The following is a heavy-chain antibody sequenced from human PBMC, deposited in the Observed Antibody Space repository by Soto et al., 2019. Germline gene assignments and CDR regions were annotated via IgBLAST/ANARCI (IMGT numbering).Heavy chain of an antibody. CDR1: GYTFTSYA. Sequence: SVKVSCKASGYTFTSYAMHWVRQAPGQRLEWMGGIIPIFGTANYAQKFQGRVTITADKSTSTAYMELSSLRSEDTAVYYCARSMSTYYDFWSGPYYYYGMDVWGQGTTVTVSS. CDR2: IIPIFGTA. D-gene: IGHD3-3*01. J-gene: IGHJ6*02. V-gene: IGHV1-69*06. CDR3: ARSMSTYYDFWSGPYYYYGMDV.